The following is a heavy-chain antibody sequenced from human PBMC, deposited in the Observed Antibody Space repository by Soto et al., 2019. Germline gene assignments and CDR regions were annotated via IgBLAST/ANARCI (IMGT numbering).Heavy chain of an antibody. CDR3: ARREQWLAGYFDF. D-gene: IGHD6-19*01. J-gene: IGHJ4*02. Sequence: SETLSLTCTVSGDSISSFGYYWGWIRRPPGKGLEWIGNVYSTGSFYYNPSLKSRLTISVNPPQNQFSLSLRSVTAADTAVYYCARREQWLAGYFDFWGQGILVT. V-gene: IGHV4-39*01. CDR2: VYSTGSF. CDR1: GDSISSFGYY.